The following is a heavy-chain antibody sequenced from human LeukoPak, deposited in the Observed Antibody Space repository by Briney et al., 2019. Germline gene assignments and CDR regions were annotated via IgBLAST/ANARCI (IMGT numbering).Heavy chain of an antibody. J-gene: IGHJ4*02. CDR3: ARIGSSSSFDY. V-gene: IGHV1-46*01. CDR2: IYPSDGST. CDR1: GYSFTSNY. Sequence: ASVKVSCKASGYSFTSNYIHWVRQAPGQGLEWMGMIYPSDGSTSYAQKFQGRVTVTRDTSTSTVHMELSGLRSEDTAVYYCARIGSSSSFDYWGQGTLVTVSS. D-gene: IGHD6-6*01.